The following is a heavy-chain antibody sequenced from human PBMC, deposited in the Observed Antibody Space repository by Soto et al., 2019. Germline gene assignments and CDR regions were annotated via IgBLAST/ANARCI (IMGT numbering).Heavy chain of an antibody. CDR1: GLTFSTYG. CDR2: ISYDGSTQ. J-gene: IGHJ6*02. Sequence: PGGSLRLSCAASGLTFSTYGMHWVRQAPGKGLEWVAVISYDGSTQYYAESVKGRFTISKDNSKNTLYLQMNSLRTEDTAVYYCAKDPRNWNDGYGMDVWGQGTTVTVSS. D-gene: IGHD1-20*01. V-gene: IGHV3-30*18. CDR3: AKDPRNWNDGYGMDV.